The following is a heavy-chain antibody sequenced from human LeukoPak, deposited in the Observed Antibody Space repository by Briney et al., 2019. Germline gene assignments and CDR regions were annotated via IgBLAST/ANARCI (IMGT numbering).Heavy chain of an antibody. CDR3: ARWVVAADYYYYMDV. CDR2: MYYSGST. Sequence: SETLSLTCTVSGDSISSSSYYWGWIRQPPGKGLEWIGSMYYSGSTYSNPSLKSRVTISVDTSKNQFSLKLSSVTAADTAVYYCARWVVAADYYYYMDVWGKGTTVTVSS. V-gene: IGHV4-39*01. CDR1: GDSISSSSYY. J-gene: IGHJ6*03. D-gene: IGHD2-15*01.